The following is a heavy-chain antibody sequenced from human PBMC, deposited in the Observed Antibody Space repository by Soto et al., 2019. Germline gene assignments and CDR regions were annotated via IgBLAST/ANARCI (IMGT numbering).Heavy chain of an antibody. J-gene: IGHJ4*02. CDR2: ISGSVGAT. CDR1: GFTLSSYA. Sequence: EVQLLESGGGLVQPGGSLRLSCAASGFTLSSYAMSWVRQAPGKGLEWVSVISGSVGATHYADSVKGRFTISRDNSKTTLYLQMNSLRAEDTAVYYCAQRGMSGYSPPFDIWGQGTLVTVSS. CDR3: AQRGMSGYSPPFDI. D-gene: IGHD3-3*01. V-gene: IGHV3-23*01.